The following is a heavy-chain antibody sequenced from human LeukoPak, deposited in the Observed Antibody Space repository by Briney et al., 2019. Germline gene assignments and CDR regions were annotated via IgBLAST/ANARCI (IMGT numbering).Heavy chain of an antibody. D-gene: IGHD1-1*01. J-gene: IGHJ3*02. V-gene: IGHV4-59*01. CDR3: ARDRYTYNSDAFGI. CDR2: ISHSGTT. Sequence: SETLSLTCTVSGGSIGPYYWSWIRQPPGKGLEWIGYISHSGTTNYNPSLKSRLTISLDTSKNQLSLKLSSVTAADTAVYYCARDRYTYNSDAFGIWGQGTRVTVSS. CDR1: GGSIGPYY.